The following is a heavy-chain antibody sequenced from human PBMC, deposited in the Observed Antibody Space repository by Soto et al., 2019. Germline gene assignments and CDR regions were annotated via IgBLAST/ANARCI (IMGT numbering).Heavy chain of an antibody. CDR3: ARGITMVRGVPGWFDP. D-gene: IGHD3-10*01. CDR2: ISSNSAYI. J-gene: IGHJ5*02. V-gene: IGHV3-21*01. Sequence: GGSLRLSCAASGFTFRSFTMNWVRQAPGKGLGWVSTISSNSAYIYYTDALRGRFTISRDNAKNSLHLQMNSLRAEDTAVYYCARGITMVRGVPGWFDPWGQGTLVTVSS. CDR1: GFTFRSFT.